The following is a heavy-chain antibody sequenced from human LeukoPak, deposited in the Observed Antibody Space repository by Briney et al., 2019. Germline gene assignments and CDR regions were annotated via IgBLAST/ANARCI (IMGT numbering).Heavy chain of an antibody. CDR3: TSNTAMAPFDY. V-gene: IGHV4-34*01. J-gene: IGHJ4*02. CDR1: GGSFSGYY. D-gene: IGHD5-18*01. Sequence: SETLSLTCAVYGGSFSGYYWSWIRQPPGKGLEWIGEINHSGSTNYNPSLKSRVTISVDTSKSQFSLKLSSVTAADTAVYYCTSNTAMAPFDYWGQGTLVTVSS. CDR2: INHSGST.